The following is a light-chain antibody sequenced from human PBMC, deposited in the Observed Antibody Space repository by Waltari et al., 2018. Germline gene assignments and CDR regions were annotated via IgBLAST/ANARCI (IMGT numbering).Light chain of an antibody. J-gene: IGLJ2*01. CDR3: QVWDGSTDVV. CDR2: DDS. Sequence: SYVLTQPPSVSVAPGQTARVTCGGNNIGSKSVHWYPQRPGQAPILVLYDDSDRPSGIPDRFSGSNSGNTATLTISRVEAGDEADYYCQVWDGSTDVVFGGGTKLTVL. CDR1: NIGSKS. V-gene: IGLV3-21*02.